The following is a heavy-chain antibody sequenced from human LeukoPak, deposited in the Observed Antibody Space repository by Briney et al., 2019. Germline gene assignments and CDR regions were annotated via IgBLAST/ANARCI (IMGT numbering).Heavy chain of an antibody. J-gene: IGHJ4*02. CDR1: GFTFSSYA. CDR2: ISSNGGST. CDR3: ARGWAVVTSHFDY. Sequence: PGGSLRLSCAASGFTFSSYAMHWVRQAPGKGLEYVSAISSNGGSTYYANSVKGRFTISRDNSKNTLYLQMGSLRAEDMAVYYCARGWAVVTSHFDYWGQGTLVTVSS. D-gene: IGHD4-23*01. V-gene: IGHV3-64*01.